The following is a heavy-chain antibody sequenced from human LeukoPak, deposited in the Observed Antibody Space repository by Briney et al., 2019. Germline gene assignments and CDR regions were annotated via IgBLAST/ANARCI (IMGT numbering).Heavy chain of an antibody. D-gene: IGHD3-10*01. V-gene: IGHV3-48*01. CDR2: ISSSATII. CDR1: GFTFSSYW. Sequence: GGSLRLSCAASGFTFSSYWMSWIRQAPGKGLEWISYISSSATIIYYADSVKGRFTISRHNSKNTLYLQMNSLRAEDTAVYYCARELSNDAFDIWGQGTMVTVSS. J-gene: IGHJ3*02. CDR3: ARELSNDAFDI.